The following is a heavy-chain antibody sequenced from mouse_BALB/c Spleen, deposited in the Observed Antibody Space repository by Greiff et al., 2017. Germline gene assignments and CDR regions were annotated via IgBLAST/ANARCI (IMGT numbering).Heavy chain of an antibody. CDR2: IYPGNSDT. CDR3: TREGGNSYAMDY. J-gene: IGHJ4*01. D-gene: IGHD2-1*01. V-gene: IGHV1-5*01. CDR1: GYSFTSYW. Sequence: SGTVLARPGASVKMSCKASGYSFTSYWMHWVKQRPGQGLEWIGAIYPGNSDTSYNQKFKGKAKLTAVTSASTAYMELSSLTNEDSAVYYCTREGGNSYAMDYWGQGTSVTVSS.